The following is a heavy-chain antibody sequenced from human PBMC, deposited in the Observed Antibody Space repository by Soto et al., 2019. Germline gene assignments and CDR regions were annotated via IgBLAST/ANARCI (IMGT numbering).Heavy chain of an antibody. CDR1: GFTFSSYA. CDR3: ARLSKIIVATIAAFDI. D-gene: IGHD5-12*01. J-gene: IGHJ3*02. CDR2: ISGSGDNT. V-gene: IGHV3-23*01. Sequence: SLRLSCAASGFTFSSYAMNWVRQAPGKGLEWVSAISGSGDNTYYADSVKGRFTISRDNSKNSLYLQMNSLRAEDTAVYYCARLSKIIVATIAAFDIWGQGTMVTVSS.